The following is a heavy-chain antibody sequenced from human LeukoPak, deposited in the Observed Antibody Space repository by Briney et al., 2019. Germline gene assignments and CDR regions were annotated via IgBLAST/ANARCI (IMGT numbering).Heavy chain of an antibody. D-gene: IGHD6-19*01. Sequence: SETLSLTCAVYGGSFSGYYWSWIRQPPGKGLEWIGEINHSGSTNYNPSLKSRVTISVDTSKNQFSLKLSSVTAADTAVYYCARHIGSGWYQRAFDYWGQGTLVTVSS. V-gene: IGHV4-34*01. J-gene: IGHJ4*02. CDR2: INHSGST. CDR3: ARHIGSGWYQRAFDY. CDR1: GGSFSGYY.